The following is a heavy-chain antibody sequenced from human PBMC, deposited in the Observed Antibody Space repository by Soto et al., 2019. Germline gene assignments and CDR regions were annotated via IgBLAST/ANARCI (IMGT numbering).Heavy chain of an antibody. CDR3: AAFDPGPMGFDP. J-gene: IGHJ5*02. CDR1: GFTFSSSA. D-gene: IGHD3-9*01. CDR2: IVVGSGNT. Sequence: GASVKVSCKASGFTFSSSAVQWVRQARGQRLEWIGKIVVGSGNTNYAQKFQERVTITRDMSTSTAYMELSSLRSEDTAFYHCAAFDPGPMGFDPWGQGTLVTVSS. V-gene: IGHV1-58*01.